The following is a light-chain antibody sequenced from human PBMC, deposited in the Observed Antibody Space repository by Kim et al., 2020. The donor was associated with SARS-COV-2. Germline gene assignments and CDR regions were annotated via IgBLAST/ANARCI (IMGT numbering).Light chain of an antibody. CDR2: GEN. Sequence: SSELTQDPAVSVALGQTVRITCQGDSLRSYYPSWFQQKPGQAPLLVMYGENNRPSGIPDRFSGSTSGNTGSLTITGAQAKDEADYYCCSRDTTGKQFVFG. J-gene: IGLJ1*01. CDR1: SLRSYY. V-gene: IGLV3-19*01. CDR3: CSRDTTGKQFV.